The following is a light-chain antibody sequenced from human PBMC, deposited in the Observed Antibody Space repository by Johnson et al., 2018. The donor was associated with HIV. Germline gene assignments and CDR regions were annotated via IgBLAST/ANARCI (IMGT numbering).Light chain of an antibody. CDR2: DNP. V-gene: IGLV1-51*01. Sequence: QSVLTQPPSVSAAPGQKVTISCSGSSSNIGNNYVSWYQQFPGTAPKLLIYDNPKRPSGIPDRVSGSKSATSAPLCITGLQTGDEADYYCGTWASRLLTCVFGTGTKVTVL. CDR3: GTWASRLLTCV. J-gene: IGLJ1*01. CDR1: SSNIGNNY.